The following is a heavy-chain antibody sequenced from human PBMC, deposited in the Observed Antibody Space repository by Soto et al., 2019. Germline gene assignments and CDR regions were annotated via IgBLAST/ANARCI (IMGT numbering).Heavy chain of an antibody. CDR2: ISGYNGDT. D-gene: IGHD2-15*01. CDR3: ARVVVGATNWFDP. J-gene: IGHJ5*02. V-gene: IGHV1-18*01. Sequence: QVQLVQSGAEVKKPGASVKVSCKASGYSFTKYGLTCVRQAPGQGLEWMGWISGYNGDTNYAQKFQGRVTMTIDSSTSTAYIELRSLGSDDTAVYYCARVVVGATNWFDPWGQGTLVTVSS. CDR1: GYSFTKYG.